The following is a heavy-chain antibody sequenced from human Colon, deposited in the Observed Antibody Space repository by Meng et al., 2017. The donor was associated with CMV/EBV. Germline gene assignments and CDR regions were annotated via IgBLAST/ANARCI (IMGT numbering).Heavy chain of an antibody. Sequence: GESLKISCTASGFTFNSYALSWVRQPPGKGLQWVAAVTGSGAITYFADSVKGRFSISRDNSKNTVHLQMNSLRADDTGIYFCAKIRKGGYCSGGSCFDTWGQGTQVTVSS. CDR1: GFTFNSYA. D-gene: IGHD2-8*02. J-gene: IGHJ5*02. V-gene: IGHV3-23*01. CDR2: VTGSGAIT. CDR3: AKIRKGGYCSGGSCFDT.